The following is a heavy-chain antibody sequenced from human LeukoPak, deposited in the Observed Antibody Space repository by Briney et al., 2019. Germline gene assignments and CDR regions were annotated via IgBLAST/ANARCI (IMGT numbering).Heavy chain of an antibody. J-gene: IGHJ4*02. CDR2: IRGRGGIT. D-gene: IGHD3-10*01. CDR1: GFTFSSYA. CDR3: AKITAPLYGSGRNFDY. Sequence: PGGSLILSCAAPGFTFSSYAMSSVRQTPGKGLEWVSAIRGRGGITSYADSVKGRFTISRDKSKNTLYLQMNSLRAEDTAVYYCAKITAPLYGSGRNFDYWGQGTLVTVSS. V-gene: IGHV3-23*01.